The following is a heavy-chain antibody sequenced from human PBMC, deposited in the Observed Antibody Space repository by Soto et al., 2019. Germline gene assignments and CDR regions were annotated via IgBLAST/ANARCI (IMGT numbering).Heavy chain of an antibody. D-gene: IGHD4-17*01. Sequence: QVQLVESGGGEVQPGRSLTISCAASGFTFSTYRMHWVRQTPGKGPEWVAVISYDGTNKFYSDSVKGRITNSRDNFKNTLALQMNSLRADDTAVYSCARDLQSYGDYDYYCYGMDVWGLGTRVTVSS. J-gene: IGHJ6*02. CDR3: ARDLQSYGDYDYYCYGMDV. V-gene: IGHV3-30*03. CDR1: GFTFSTYR. CDR2: ISYDGTNK.